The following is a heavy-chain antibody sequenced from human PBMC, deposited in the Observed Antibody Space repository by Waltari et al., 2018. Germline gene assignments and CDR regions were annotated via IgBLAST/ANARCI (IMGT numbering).Heavy chain of an antibody. CDR2: ISTTGGT. Sequence: CTVSDGSISIFYWTWIRQPPGKGPEWIGYISTTGGTKYNPSLQSRVSFSVDTSKNQFSLRLTSVTAADTALYYCARDTGGWYYDLWGRGSLVTVSA. CDR1: DGSISIFY. J-gene: IGHJ2*01. D-gene: IGHD3-10*01. V-gene: IGHV4-59*01. CDR3: ARDTGGWYYDL.